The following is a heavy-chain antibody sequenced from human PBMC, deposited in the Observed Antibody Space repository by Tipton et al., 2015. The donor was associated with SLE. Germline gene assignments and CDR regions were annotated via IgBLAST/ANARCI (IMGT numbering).Heavy chain of an antibody. CDR3: TRGGRGDDANPFDP. Sequence: TLSLTCAVYRGSFSGYYWSWFRRPPGKGLEWIGETTPSGKTNYNPSLKSRVTISADTSKNQFSLKLTSVTVADTAVYYCTRGGRGDDANPFDPWGQGTLVTVSS. V-gene: IGHV4-34*01. CDR2: TTPSGKT. CDR1: RGSFSGYY. J-gene: IGHJ5*02. D-gene: IGHD4/OR15-4a*01.